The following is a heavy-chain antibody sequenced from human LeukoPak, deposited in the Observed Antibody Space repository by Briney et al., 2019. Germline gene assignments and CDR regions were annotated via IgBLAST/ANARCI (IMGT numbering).Heavy chain of an antibody. CDR1: GGSISSSSYY. V-gene: IGHV4-39*01. D-gene: IGHD2-2*01. CDR3: ASRGGIVVPVTFHH. CDR2: IYYSGST. J-gene: IGHJ1*01. Sequence: SGTLSLTCTVSGGSISSSSYYWGWIRQPPGKGLEWIGSIYYSGSTYYNPSLKSRVTISVDTSKNQFSLKLSSVTAADTAVYYCASRGGIVVPVTFHHWGQGTLVTVSS.